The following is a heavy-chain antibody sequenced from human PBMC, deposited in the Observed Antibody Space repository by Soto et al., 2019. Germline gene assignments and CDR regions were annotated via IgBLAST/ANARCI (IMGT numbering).Heavy chain of an antibody. CDR3: ARHRGIEYSSSPDYYYYGMDV. CDR2: IYYSGST. CDR1: GGSISSSSYY. J-gene: IGHJ6*02. Sequence: SETLSLTCTVSGGSISSSSYYWGWIRQPPGKGLEWIGSIYYSGSTYYNPSLKSRVTISVDTSKNQFSLKLSSVTAADTAVYYCARHRGIEYSSSPDYYYYGMDVCGQGTTVTVSS. V-gene: IGHV4-39*01. D-gene: IGHD6-6*01.